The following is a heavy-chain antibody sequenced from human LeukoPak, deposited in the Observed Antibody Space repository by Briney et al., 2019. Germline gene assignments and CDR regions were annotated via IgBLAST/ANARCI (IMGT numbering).Heavy chain of an antibody. V-gene: IGHV3-48*03. CDR1: GFSFSTRE. CDR2: IISSGSTI. Sequence: PGGSLRLSCEASGFSFSTREMNWVRQAPGKGPEWVSYIISSGSTIYYADSVQGRFTTSRDNAKNLLFLQMNSLRPEDTGVYYCARIDRDFYYMDVWGKGTTVTVPS. CDR3: ARIDRDFYYMDV. J-gene: IGHJ6*03. D-gene: IGHD3-22*01.